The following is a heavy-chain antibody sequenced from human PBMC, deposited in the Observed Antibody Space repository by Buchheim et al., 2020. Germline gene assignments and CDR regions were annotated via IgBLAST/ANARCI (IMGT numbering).Heavy chain of an antibody. CDR2: ISWRGGST. CDR1: GFTFDDYG. J-gene: IGHJ6*03. D-gene: IGHD3-10*01. Sequence: EVQLLESGGGVVRPGGSLRLSCAASGFTFDDYGMTWIRQAPGKGLEWVSGISWRGGSTGYADSVKGRFTISRDNAKKSLSLQMNSLRGEDTALYYCARAGGSGSHFLNYYYYYMDVWGKGTT. V-gene: IGHV3-20*04. CDR3: ARAGGSGSHFLNYYYYYMDV.